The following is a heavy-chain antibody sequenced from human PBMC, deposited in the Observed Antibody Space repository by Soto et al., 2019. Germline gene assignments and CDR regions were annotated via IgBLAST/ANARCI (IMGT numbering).Heavy chain of an antibody. D-gene: IGHD6-19*01. CDR2: ISWNSGSI. CDR3: AKSNNTGWFHFDS. CDR1: GFTFDGYG. V-gene: IGHV3-9*01. Sequence: GGSLRLSCAASGFTFDGYGMHWVRQGPGKGLEWVSGISWNSGSIGYAEFVKGRFTISRDNAKKSLYLQMNSLRAEDTALYFCAKSNNTGWFHFDSWGQGILVTVSS. J-gene: IGHJ4*02.